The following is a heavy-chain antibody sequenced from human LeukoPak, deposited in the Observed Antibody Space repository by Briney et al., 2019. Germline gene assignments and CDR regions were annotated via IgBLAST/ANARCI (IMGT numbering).Heavy chain of an antibody. J-gene: IGHJ4*02. CDR3: ARIGGGSSRDY. Sequence: PRGSPRHSRAASGFTFSNFAMTWVRQAPGKGLEWVSSIVGSSSTYYADSLKGRFTISRDNAKNSLYLQMNSLRAEDTAVYYCARIGGGSSRDYWAQRTLLTVSS. D-gene: IGHD3-10*01. V-gene: IGHV3-21*01. CDR1: GFTFSNFA. CDR2: IVGSSST.